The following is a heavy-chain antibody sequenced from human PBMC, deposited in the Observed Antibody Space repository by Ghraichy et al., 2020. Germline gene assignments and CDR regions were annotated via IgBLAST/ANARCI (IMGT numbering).Heavy chain of an antibody. D-gene: IGHD2/OR15-2a*01. CDR1: GYTFRTYD. J-gene: IGHJ4*02. Sequence: ASVKVSCKASGYTFRTYDINGVRQAPGQGLEWMGWISADKDNTNSAQKLQGRVTMTTDTSTSTAYMELRSLRSDDTAVYYCARWDGILLYYWGQGTLVTVSP. CDR2: ISADKDNT. CDR3: ARWDGILLYY. V-gene: IGHV1-18*01.